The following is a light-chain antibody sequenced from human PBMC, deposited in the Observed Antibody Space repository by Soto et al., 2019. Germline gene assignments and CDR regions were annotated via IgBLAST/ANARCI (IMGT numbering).Light chain of an antibody. CDR3: QTWVTGIHI. CDR2: LNSDGSH. J-gene: IGLJ2*01. V-gene: IGLV4-69*01. Sequence: QLVLTQSPSASASLGASVKLTCTLSSGHSIYAIAWHQQQPEKGPRFLMKLNSDGSHSKGDGIPDRFSGSSSGAERYLTISTLQSEDEADYYCQTWVTGIHIFGGGTKLTVL. CDR1: SGHSIYA.